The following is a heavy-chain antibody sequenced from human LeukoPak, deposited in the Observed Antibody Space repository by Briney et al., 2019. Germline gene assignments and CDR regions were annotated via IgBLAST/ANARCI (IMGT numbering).Heavy chain of an antibody. Sequence: GGSLRLSCAASGFTFSSYAMSWVRQAPGKGLEWVSAISGSGGSTYYADSVKGRFTISRDNSKNTLYLQMNSLRAEDTAVYYCAKAYYDFWSGNPFDYWGQGTLVIVSS. D-gene: IGHD3-3*01. CDR1: GFTFSSYA. CDR2: ISGSGGST. CDR3: AKAYYDFWSGNPFDY. V-gene: IGHV3-23*01. J-gene: IGHJ4*02.